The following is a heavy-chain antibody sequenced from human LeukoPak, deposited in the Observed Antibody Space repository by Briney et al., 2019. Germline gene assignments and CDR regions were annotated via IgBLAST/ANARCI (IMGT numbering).Heavy chain of an antibody. J-gene: IGHJ4*02. V-gene: IGHV4-31*03. CDR2: IYYSGST. Sequence: SETLTLTCTVSGGSISSGGYYWSWIRQHPGKGLEWIGYIYYSGSTYYNPSLKSRVTISVDTSKNQFSLKLSSVTAADTAVYYCARDQPDYGGNRYFDYWGQGTLVTVSS. CDR3: ARDQPDYGGNRYFDY. D-gene: IGHD4-23*01. CDR1: GGSISSGGYY.